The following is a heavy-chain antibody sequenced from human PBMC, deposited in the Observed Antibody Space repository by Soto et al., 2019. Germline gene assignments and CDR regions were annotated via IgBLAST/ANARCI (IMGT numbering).Heavy chain of an antibody. Sequence: PGGSLRLSCAASGFTFSSYSMNWVRQAPGKGLEWVSYISSSSSTIYYADSVKGRFTISRDNAKNSLYLQMNSLRAEDTAVYYSARGRGLWFGEFPPYYFDDWGQGTLVTVSS. CDR3: ARGRGLWFGEFPPYYFDD. V-gene: IGHV3-48*01. D-gene: IGHD3-10*01. CDR1: GFTFSSYS. J-gene: IGHJ4*02. CDR2: ISSSSSTI.